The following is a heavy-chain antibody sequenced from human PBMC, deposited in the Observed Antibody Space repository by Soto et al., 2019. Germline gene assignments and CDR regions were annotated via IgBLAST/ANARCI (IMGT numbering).Heavy chain of an antibody. V-gene: IGHV1-3*01. CDR3: ARDVDYPQSGWFDP. CDR1: GYTFTTYA. D-gene: IGHD4-17*01. J-gene: IGHJ5*02. Sequence: RASVKVSCKASGYTFTTYAMHWVRQAPGQRLEWMGWINAGNGNTKYSQKFQGRVTITRDTSASTAYMELSSLRSEDTAVYYCARDVDYPQSGWFDPWGQGTLVTVSS. CDR2: INAGNGNT.